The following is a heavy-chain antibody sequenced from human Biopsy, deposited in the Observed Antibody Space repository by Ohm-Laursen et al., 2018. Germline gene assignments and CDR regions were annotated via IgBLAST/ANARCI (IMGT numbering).Heavy chain of an antibody. CDR1: GYTFTGYF. CDR3: AKGQDLTAGAEYFQY. V-gene: IGHV1-2*04. Sequence: ASVKVSCKTSGYTFTGYFLHWVRQVPGQGLEWMGWINPNSGATKIAENFQGSVTMTRDTSITTAYLDLTRLTSDDTAVYFCAKGQDLTAGAEYFQYWGQGALITVSS. CDR2: INPNSGAT. J-gene: IGHJ1*01. D-gene: IGHD3-9*01.